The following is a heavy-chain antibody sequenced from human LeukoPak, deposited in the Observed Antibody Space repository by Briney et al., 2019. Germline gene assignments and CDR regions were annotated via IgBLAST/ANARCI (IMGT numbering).Heavy chain of an antibody. CDR3: ARERYCGGGSCYTVFDY. D-gene: IGHD2-15*01. CDR2: IYYSGST. Sequence: SETLSLTCTVSGGSISSYYWSWIRQPPGKELEWIGYIYYSGSTNYNPSLKSRVTISVDTSKNQFSLKLSSVTAADTAVYYCARERYCGGGSCYTVFDYWGQGTLVTVSS. CDR1: GGSISSYY. J-gene: IGHJ4*02. V-gene: IGHV4-59*01.